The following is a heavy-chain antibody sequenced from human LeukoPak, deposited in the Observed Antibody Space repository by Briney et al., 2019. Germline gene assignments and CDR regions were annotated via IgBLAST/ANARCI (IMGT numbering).Heavy chain of an antibody. J-gene: IGHJ4*02. CDR3: ARAWGGRYFDY. CDR2: ISYDGSNK. Sequence: PGGSLRLSCAASGFTFSSYGMHWVRQAPGKGLEWVAVISYDGSNKYYADSVKGRFTISRDNAKNSLYLQMNSLRAEDTAVYYCARAWGGRYFDYWGQGTLVTVSS. D-gene: IGHD7-27*01. V-gene: IGHV3-30*03. CDR1: GFTFSSYG.